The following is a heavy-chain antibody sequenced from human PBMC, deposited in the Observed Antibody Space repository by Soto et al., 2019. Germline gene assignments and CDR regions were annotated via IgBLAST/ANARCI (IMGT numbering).Heavy chain of an antibody. CDR1: GGSFIGYY. CDR2: INHSGST. CDR3: ARSGGYYGSGSYIDYYYYGMDV. V-gene: IGHV4-34*01. D-gene: IGHD3-10*01. Sequence: PSDTLSLTCAVYGGSFIGYYWSWIRQPPRKGLEWIGEINHSGSTNYNPSLKSRVTISVDTSKNQFSLKLSSVTAADTAVYYCARSGGYYGSGSYIDYYYYGMDVWGRGTTVT. J-gene: IGHJ6*02.